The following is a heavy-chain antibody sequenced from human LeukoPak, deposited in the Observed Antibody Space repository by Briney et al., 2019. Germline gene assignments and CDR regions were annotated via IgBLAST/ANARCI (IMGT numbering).Heavy chain of an antibody. Sequence: GASVKVSCKASGYTFTSYYMHWVRQAPGQGLEWMGIINPSGGSTSYSQKFQGRVTMTRDTSTSTVYMELSSLRSEDTAVYYCVRGVAAGGRRSSSWSQGGYRGQGTLVTVSS. J-gene: IGHJ4*02. D-gene: IGHD6-13*01. CDR3: VRGVAAGGRRSSSWSQGGY. CDR1: GYTFTSYY. V-gene: IGHV1-46*01. CDR2: INPSGGST.